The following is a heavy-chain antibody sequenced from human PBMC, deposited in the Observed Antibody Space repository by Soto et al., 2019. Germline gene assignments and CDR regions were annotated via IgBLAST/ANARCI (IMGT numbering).Heavy chain of an antibody. D-gene: IGHD7-27*01. CDR2: IYHSGST. V-gene: IGHV4-4*02. Sequence: SETLSLTCAVSGGSISSSKWWTWVRQPPGKGLEWIGEIYHSGSTNYNPSLKSRVTIPVDKSKNQFSLKLSSVTAADTAVYYCARRWGDVFDIWGQGTMVTVSS. J-gene: IGHJ3*02. CDR1: GGSISSSKW. CDR3: ARRWGDVFDI.